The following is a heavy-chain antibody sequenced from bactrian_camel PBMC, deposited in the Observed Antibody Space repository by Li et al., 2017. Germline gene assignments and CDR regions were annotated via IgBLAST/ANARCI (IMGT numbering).Heavy chain of an antibody. V-gene: IGHV3S55*01. CDR1: RYTFGRNC. Sequence: VQLVESGGGSVQAGGSMRLSCQALRYTFGRNCMGWYRQVPGKEREFVSGIDSDGGTRYADSVKGRFTISQDNAKHTLYLDMDSLKPEDTAMYYCAAVLKSGACSLIRTGDFLHWGRGTQVTVS. CDR2: IDSDGGT. D-gene: IGHD2*01. CDR3: AAVLKSGACSLIRTGDFLH. J-gene: IGHJ4*01.